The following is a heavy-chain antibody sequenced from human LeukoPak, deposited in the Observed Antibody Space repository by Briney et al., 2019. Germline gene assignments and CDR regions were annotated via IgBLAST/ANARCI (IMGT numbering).Heavy chain of an antibody. CDR2: INPNSGGT. CDR1: GYTFTAYY. Sequence: ASVKVSCKASGYTFTAYYMHWVRQAPGQGLEWLGWINPNSGGTNYAQKFQGRVTMTRDTSISTAYMELSRLRSDDTAVYYCARGWSYYDSSGYWYYWGQGTLVTVSS. J-gene: IGHJ4*02. CDR3: ARGWSYYDSSGYWYY. D-gene: IGHD3-22*01. V-gene: IGHV1-2*02.